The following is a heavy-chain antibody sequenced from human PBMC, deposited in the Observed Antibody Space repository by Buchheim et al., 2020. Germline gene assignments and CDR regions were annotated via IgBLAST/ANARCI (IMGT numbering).Heavy chain of an antibody. CDR2: IYHSGST. CDR1: GDSIMNYY. D-gene: IGHD2-21*02. CDR3: ARSDGDLLTG. Sequence: QVQLQESGPGLVKPSETLSLTCSVSGDSIMNYYWSWIRQPPGKGLEWIGHIYHSGSTNYSPSLKSRVTISVDTSMNQFSLKLNSVTLEDTAVYYCARSDGDLLTGWGQGTL. V-gene: IGHV4-59*01. J-gene: IGHJ4*02.